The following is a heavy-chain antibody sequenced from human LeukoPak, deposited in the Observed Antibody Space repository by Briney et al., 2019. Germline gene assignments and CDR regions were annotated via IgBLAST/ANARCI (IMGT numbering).Heavy chain of an antibody. V-gene: IGHV3-30*03. J-gene: IGHJ4*02. CDR3: ARDSRRVGATGGSDY. CDR1: GFTFSNYG. Sequence: QPGGSLRLSCAASGFTFSNYGMHWARQAPGKGLEWVAGISFDGNNKNYADSVKGRFTISRDNSKNTLHLQMNSLRAEDTAVYYCARDSRRVGATGGSDYWGQGTLVTVSS. CDR2: ISFDGNNK. D-gene: IGHD1-26*01.